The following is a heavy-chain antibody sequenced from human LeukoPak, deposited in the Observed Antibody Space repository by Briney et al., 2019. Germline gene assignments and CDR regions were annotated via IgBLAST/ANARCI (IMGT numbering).Heavy chain of an antibody. J-gene: IGHJ4*02. CDR2: INHSGST. Sequence: PSETLSLTCAVYGGSFSGYYWSWIRQPPGKGLEWIGEINHSGSTNYNPSLKSRVTISVDASKNQFSLKLSPVTAADTAVYYCARPSRDYWGQGTLVTVSS. V-gene: IGHV4-34*01. CDR1: GGSFSGYY. CDR3: ARPSRDY.